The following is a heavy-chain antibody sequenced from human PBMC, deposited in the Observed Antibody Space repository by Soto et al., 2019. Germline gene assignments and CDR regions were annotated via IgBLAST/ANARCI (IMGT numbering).Heavy chain of an antibody. J-gene: IGHJ4*02. CDR2: INPDGSVK. V-gene: IGHV3-7*01. CDR3: ASARDYFFDY. Sequence: EVQLVESGGGLVQPGESLRLSCAASGLTFNTSWMTWVRQPPGKGLEWVANINPDGSVKYSVDSLKGRFTISRDNAKNSLYLQMNSLRAEDTAVYYCASARDYFFDYWGQGTLVTVSS. D-gene: IGHD2-21*01. CDR1: GLTFNTSW.